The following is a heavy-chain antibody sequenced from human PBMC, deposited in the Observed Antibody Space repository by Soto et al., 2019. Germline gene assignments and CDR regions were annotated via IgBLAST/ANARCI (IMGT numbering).Heavy chain of an antibody. V-gene: IGHV4-31*03. J-gene: IGHJ4*02. Sequence: PSETLSLTCTVSGGSISSGGYYWSWIRQHPGKGLEWIGYIYYSGSTYYNPSLKSRVTISVDTSKNQFSLKLSSVTAADTAVYYCARENCSGGSCYGEGNFDYWGQGTLVTVSS. CDR2: IYYSGST. CDR3: ARENCSGGSCYGEGNFDY. D-gene: IGHD2-15*01. CDR1: GGSISSGGYY.